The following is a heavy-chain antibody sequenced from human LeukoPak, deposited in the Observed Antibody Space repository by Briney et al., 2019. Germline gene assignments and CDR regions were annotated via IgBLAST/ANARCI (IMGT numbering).Heavy chain of an antibody. CDR2: VYNSGGT. J-gene: IGHJ1*01. CDR3: ARYEYARSDNTGLRYFHH. CDR1: GFTVSSTH. D-gene: IGHD3-16*01. V-gene: IGHV4-4*09. Sequence: PGGSLRLSCAASGFTVSSTHMVWVRQSPGKGLEWIGYVYNSGGTHYNSSLKSRLSISADMSQNKFSLNLSSVTAADTAVYYCARYEYARSDNTGLRYFHHWGQGTLVTVSS.